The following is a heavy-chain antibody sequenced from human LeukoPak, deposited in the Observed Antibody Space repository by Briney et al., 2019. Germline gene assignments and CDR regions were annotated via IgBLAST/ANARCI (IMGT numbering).Heavy chain of an antibody. D-gene: IGHD1-26*01. CDR2: ISSSGSTI. Sequence: GRSLRLSCAASGFTFSSYEMNWVRQAPGKGLEWVSYISSSGSTIYYADSVKGRFTISRDNAKNSLYLQMNSLRAEDTAVYYRARGRGRWELLSWFDPWGQGTLVTVSS. CDR3: ARGRGRWELLSWFDP. CDR1: GFTFSSYE. J-gene: IGHJ5*02. V-gene: IGHV3-48*03.